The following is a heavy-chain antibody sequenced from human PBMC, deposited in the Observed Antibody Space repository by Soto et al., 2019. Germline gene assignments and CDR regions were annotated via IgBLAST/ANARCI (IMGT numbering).Heavy chain of an antibody. CDR2: ISSGSVHI. CDR1: GLTFSTYS. CDR3: ARYDAFKAFDL. D-gene: IGHD1-1*01. Sequence: GGSLRLSCAPSGLTFSTYSMNWVRQAPGKGLEWVASISSGSVHIDFADSVKGRFTISRDDVTNSVSLQMDSLRVEDTGIYYCARYDAFKAFDLWGQGTMVTVSS. V-gene: IGHV3-21*01. J-gene: IGHJ3*01.